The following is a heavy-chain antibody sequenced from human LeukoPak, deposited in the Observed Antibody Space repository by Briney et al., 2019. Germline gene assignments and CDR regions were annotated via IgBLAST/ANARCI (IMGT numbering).Heavy chain of an antibody. CDR1: GFTVSSNY. CDR3: ARGVPPPLQQLSY. J-gene: IGHJ4*02. D-gene: IGHD6-13*01. Sequence: GGSLRLSCAASGFTVSSNYMSWVRQAPGKGLEWVSVIYSGGSTYYADSVKGRFTISRDISKNTLYLQMNSLRADVTAVDYCARGVPPPLQQLSYWGQGTLVTVSS. CDR2: IYSGGST. V-gene: IGHV3-66*01.